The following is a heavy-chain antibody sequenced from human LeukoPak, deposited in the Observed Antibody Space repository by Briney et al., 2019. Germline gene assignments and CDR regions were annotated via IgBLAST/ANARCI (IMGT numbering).Heavy chain of an antibody. J-gene: IGHJ4*02. CDR3: ASSGSHPDQFDY. D-gene: IGHD1-26*01. CDR2: IYYSGST. Sequence: GTLRLSCAASGFTFSSYAMSWIRQPPGKGLEWIGYIYYSGSTNYNPSLKSRVTISVDTSKNQFSLKLSSVTAADTAVYYCASSGSHPDQFDYWGQGTLVTVSS. V-gene: IGHV4-59*01. CDR1: GFTFSSYA.